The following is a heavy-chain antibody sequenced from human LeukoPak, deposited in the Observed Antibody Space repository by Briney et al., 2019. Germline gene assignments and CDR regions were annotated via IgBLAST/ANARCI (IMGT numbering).Heavy chain of an antibody. CDR2: IYYSGST. Sequence: KPSETLSLTCTVSGGSISSYYWSWIRQPPGKGLEWIGYIYYSGSTNYNPSLKSRVTISVDTSKNQFSLKLSSVTAADTAVYYCARPYSYGYVFAFDIWGQGTMVTVSS. CDR1: GGSISSYY. V-gene: IGHV4-59*01. CDR3: ARPYSYGYVFAFDI. D-gene: IGHD5-18*01. J-gene: IGHJ3*02.